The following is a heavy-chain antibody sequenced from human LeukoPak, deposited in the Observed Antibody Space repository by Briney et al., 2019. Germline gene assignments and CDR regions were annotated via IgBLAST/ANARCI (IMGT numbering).Heavy chain of an antibody. D-gene: IGHD6-19*01. V-gene: IGHV3-30-3*01. Sequence: GGSLRLSCAASGFTFSSYAMHWVRQAPGKGLEWVAVIPYDGSNKYYADSVKGRFTISGDNSKNTLYLQMNSLRAEDTAVYYCARIVAGNSFDYWGQGTLVTVSS. CDR1: GFTFSSYA. CDR2: IPYDGSNK. CDR3: ARIVAGNSFDY. J-gene: IGHJ4*02.